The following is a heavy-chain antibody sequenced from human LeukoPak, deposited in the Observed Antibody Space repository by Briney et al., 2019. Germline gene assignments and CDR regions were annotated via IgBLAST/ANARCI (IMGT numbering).Heavy chain of an antibody. Sequence: GGSLRLSCTASGFTFSSYWMHWVRQAPGKGLVWVSRINSDGGSTSYADSVKGRFTISRDNAKNTLYLQMNSLRAEDTAVYYCSRRIQGMAPYYFDYWGQGTLVSVSS. V-gene: IGHV3-74*01. D-gene: IGHD5-24*01. J-gene: IGHJ4*02. CDR2: INSDGGST. CDR1: GFTFSSYW. CDR3: SRRIQGMAPYYFDY.